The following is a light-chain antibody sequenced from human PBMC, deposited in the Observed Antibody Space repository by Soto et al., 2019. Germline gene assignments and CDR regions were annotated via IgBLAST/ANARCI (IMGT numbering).Light chain of an antibody. CDR1: QSISSY. J-gene: IGKJ1*01. V-gene: IGKV1-39*01. CDR3: QQSYSTPWT. CDR2: AAS. Sequence: DIQMTQCPSSLSGSVGDRVTITCRASQSISSYLNWYQQKPGKAPKLLIYAASSLQSGVPSRFSGSGSGTDFTLTISSLQPKDFATYYCQQSYSTPWTFGQGTKVDIK.